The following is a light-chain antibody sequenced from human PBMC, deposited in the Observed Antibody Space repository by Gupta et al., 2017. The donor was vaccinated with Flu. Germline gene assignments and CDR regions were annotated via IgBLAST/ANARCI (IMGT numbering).Light chain of an antibody. V-gene: IGLV2-11*01. CDR2: DVS. CDR3: CSYADRYSLI. J-gene: IGLJ2*01. CDR1: SSDVGGYDY. Sequence: QSALTKPRSVSGSPGQSVTISCTGSSSDVGGYDYVSWYQHHPDKAPQLIIYDVSKRPSGVPDRFSGSKSGNTASLTISGLQAEDEGDYYCCSYADRYSLIFGGGTKLTV.